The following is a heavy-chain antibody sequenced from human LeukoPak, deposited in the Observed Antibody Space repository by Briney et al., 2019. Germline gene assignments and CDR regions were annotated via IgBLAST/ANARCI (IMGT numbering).Heavy chain of an antibody. CDR1: GGSISSGDYY. CDR3: ARGALYSSSSFNYYYGMDV. CDR2: INHSGST. Sequence: SETLSLTCTVSGGSISSGDYYWSWIRQPPGKGLEWIGEINHSGSTNYNPSLKSRVTISVDTSKNQFSLKLSSVTAADTAVYYCARGALYSSSSFNYYYGMDVWGQGTTVTVSS. J-gene: IGHJ6*02. D-gene: IGHD6-6*01. V-gene: IGHV4-39*07.